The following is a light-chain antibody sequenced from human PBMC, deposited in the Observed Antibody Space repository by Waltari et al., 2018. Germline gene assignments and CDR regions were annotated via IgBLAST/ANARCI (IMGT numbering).Light chain of an antibody. Sequence: SVLTQPPSVSGAPGQRVTISCTGSTSNIGARFDVHWYQQLPGTAPKLLIYGTATRPSGVPDRFSGSRSGTSASLAISGLQPEDEADYYCQSYDHTLSASVFGGGTKLTVL. CDR3: QSYDHTLSASV. CDR2: GTA. J-gene: IGLJ2*01. CDR1: TSNIGARFD. V-gene: IGLV1-40*01.